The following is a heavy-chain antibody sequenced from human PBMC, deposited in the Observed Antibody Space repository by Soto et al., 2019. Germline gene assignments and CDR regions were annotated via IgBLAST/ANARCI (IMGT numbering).Heavy chain of an antibody. CDR2: IYYSGST. V-gene: IGHV4-31*03. J-gene: IGHJ6*02. Sequence: ASESLSLTCSVSGGSISSVGHYWTWIRQQPGKGLEWIGYIYYSGSTDYNPSLKSRVTISVDRSKNQFSLNLSSVTAADTAIYYCARESGGYDSSTRYGLDVWGQGTTVTVSS. CDR1: GGSISSVGHY. D-gene: IGHD6-25*01. CDR3: ARESGGYDSSTRYGLDV.